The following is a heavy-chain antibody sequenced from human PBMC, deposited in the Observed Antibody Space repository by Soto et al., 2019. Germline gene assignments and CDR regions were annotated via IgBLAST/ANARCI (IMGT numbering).Heavy chain of an antibody. J-gene: IGHJ4*02. V-gene: IGHV4-31*01. CDR2: IYFSGST. D-gene: IGHD1-26*01. CDR3: ARDRERGGGYFDY. Sequence: WTWIRQLPGKGLEWIGYIYFSGSTYYNPSLQSPVTISLDTSKNQFSLILSSVTAADTAVYYCARDRERGGGYFDYWGQGTLVTVSS.